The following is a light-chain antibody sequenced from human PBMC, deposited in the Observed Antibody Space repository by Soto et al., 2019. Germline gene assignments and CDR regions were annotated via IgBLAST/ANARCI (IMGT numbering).Light chain of an antibody. Sequence: EIVLTQSPATLSLSPGERATLSCRASPSVKTFLVWYQQRPGQAPRLLIYGASTRATGIPDRFSGSGSGTEFTLTISSLQSEDFAVYYCQHYNNWLGTFGGGTKVDIK. J-gene: IGKJ4*01. CDR2: GAS. CDR3: QHYNNWLGT. CDR1: PSVKTF. V-gene: IGKV3-15*01.